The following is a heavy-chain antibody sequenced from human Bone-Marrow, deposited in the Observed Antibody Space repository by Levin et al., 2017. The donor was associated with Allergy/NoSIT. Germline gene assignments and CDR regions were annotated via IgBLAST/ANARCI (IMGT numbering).Heavy chain of an antibody. J-gene: IGHJ4*02. CDR2: FIPVLKTS. Sequence: SVKVSCKASGGSFSTHPISWVRQAPGQGLEWIGGFIPVLKTSNYSHKFRGRVTISADEASITAFMELSSLKSEDTAVYYCARLVAAGSDPFDYWGQGTQVTVSS. D-gene: IGHD6-13*01. CDR1: GGSFSTHP. CDR3: ARLVAAGSDPFDY. V-gene: IGHV1-69*13.